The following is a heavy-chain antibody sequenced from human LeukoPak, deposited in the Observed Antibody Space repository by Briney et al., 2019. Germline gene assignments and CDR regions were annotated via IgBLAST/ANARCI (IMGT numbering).Heavy chain of an antibody. CDR3: ARILGFTLDY. CDR1: GFTFSIHG. Sequence: GGSLRLSCAASGFTFSIHGMNWVRQAPGKGLEWVSYSEYSGTTTYYADSVKGRFTVSRDNAKNSLYLQMSSLRDEDTAVYYCARILGFTLDYWGQGTLVTVSS. CDR2: SEYSGTTT. V-gene: IGHV3-48*02. J-gene: IGHJ4*02.